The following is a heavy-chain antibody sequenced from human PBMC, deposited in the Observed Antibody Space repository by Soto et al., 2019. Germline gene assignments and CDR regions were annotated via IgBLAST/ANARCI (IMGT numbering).Heavy chain of an antibody. CDR2: INHSGST. D-gene: IGHD2-2*01. V-gene: IGHV4-34*01. CDR3: ARGGVVPANYYYYYMDV. J-gene: IGHJ6*03. CDR1: GGSFSGYY. Sequence: LSLTCAVYGGSFSGYYWSWIRQPPGKGLEWIGEINHSGSTNYNPSLKSRVTISVDTSKNQFSLKLSSVTAADTAVYYCARGGVVPANYYYYYMDVWGKGTTVTVSS.